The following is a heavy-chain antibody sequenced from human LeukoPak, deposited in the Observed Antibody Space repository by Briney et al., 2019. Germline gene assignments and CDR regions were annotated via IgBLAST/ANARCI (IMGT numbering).Heavy chain of an antibody. V-gene: IGHV3-53*01. J-gene: IGHJ6*03. CDR1: GFTVSSNY. Sequence: PGGSLTPSCAPSGFTVSSNYMSWVRQAPGKGLEWVSVIYSGGSTYYADSVKGRFTISRDNSKNTLYLQMNSLRAEDTAVYYCARASGQQLVRSLYYYYMDVWGKGTTVTVSS. CDR2: IYSGGST. D-gene: IGHD6-13*01. CDR3: ARASGQQLVRSLYYYYMDV.